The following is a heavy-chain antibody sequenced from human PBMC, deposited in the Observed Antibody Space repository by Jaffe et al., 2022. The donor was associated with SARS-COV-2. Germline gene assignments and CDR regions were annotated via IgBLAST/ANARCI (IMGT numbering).Heavy chain of an antibody. Sequence: QVQLQESGPGLVKPSETLSLTCTVSGGSISSYYWSWIRQPPGKGLEWIGYIYYSGSTNYNPSLKSRVTISVDTSKNQFSLKLSSVTAADTAVYYCARDELGATHHWGQGTLVTVSS. D-gene: IGHD1-26*01. CDR3: ARDELGATHH. J-gene: IGHJ4*02. V-gene: IGHV4-59*01. CDR1: GGSISSYY. CDR2: IYYSGST.